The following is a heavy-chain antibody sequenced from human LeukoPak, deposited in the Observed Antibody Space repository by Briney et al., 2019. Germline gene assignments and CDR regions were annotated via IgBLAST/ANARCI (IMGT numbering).Heavy chain of an antibody. D-gene: IGHD5-24*01. V-gene: IGHV3-30*18. CDR3: AKYEMATIRPGHPIDY. Sequence: PGGSLRLSCAASGFTFSSYGMHWVRQAPGKGLEWVAVISYDGSNKYYADSVKGRFTISRDNSKNTLYLQMNSLRAEDTAVYYCAKYEMATIRPGHPIDYWGQGTLVTVSS. CDR1: GFTFSSYG. CDR2: ISYDGSNK. J-gene: IGHJ4*02.